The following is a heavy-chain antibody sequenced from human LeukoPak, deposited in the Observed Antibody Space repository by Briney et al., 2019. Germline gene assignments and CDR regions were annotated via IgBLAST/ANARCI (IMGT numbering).Heavy chain of an antibody. CDR3: ATGAIVYDY. CDR2: LSPRDGET. CDR1: GSTLTTIS. J-gene: IGHJ4*02. D-gene: IGHD3-9*01. V-gene: IGHV1-24*01. Sequence: ASVTVSCTVSGSTLTTISIDWVRQAPGKGLEWMGSLSPRDGETIHAQKFQGRLKMTADTATDTAYMEMSSLESGDTALYYCATGAIVYDYWGQGTLVTVSS.